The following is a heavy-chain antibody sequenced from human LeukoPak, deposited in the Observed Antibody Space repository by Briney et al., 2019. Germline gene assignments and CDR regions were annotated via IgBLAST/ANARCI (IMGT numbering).Heavy chain of an antibody. CDR3: AKAEKGQPYYYGMDV. D-gene: IGHD1-1*01. J-gene: IGHJ6*02. CDR1: GFTFDDYA. Sequence: GGSLRLSCAASGFTFDDYAMHWVRQAPGKGLEWVSGISWNSGSIGYADSVKGRFTISRDNAKNSLYLQMNSLRAEDTALYYCAKAEKGQPYYYGMDVWGQGTTVSVSS. V-gene: IGHV3-9*01. CDR2: ISWNSGSI.